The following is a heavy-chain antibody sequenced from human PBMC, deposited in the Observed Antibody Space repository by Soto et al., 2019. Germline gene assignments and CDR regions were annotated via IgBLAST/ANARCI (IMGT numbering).Heavy chain of an antibody. V-gene: IGHV3-21*01. J-gene: IGHJ2*01. CDR2: ISSSSSFI. D-gene: IGHD3-10*01. Sequence: GSLRLACAASVFTFSSYSMNWVRQAPGKGLEWVSSISSSSSFIYQADSLKGRFTISRDNAKNSLSLQMISLRAEDTAVYYCARDRDWYFDLWGRGTLVTVSS. CDR3: ARDRDWYFDL. CDR1: VFTFSSYS.